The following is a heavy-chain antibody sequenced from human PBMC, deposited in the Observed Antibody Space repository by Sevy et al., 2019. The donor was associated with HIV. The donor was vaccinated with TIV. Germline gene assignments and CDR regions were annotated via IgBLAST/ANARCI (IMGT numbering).Heavy chain of an antibody. V-gene: IGHV3-33*01. CDR1: GFTFSSYG. CDR2: IWYDGSNK. D-gene: IGHD3-3*01. Sequence: GGSLRLSCAASGFTFSSYGMHWVRQAPGKGLEWVAVIWYDGSNKYYADSVKGRLTISRDNSKNTLYLQMNSLRAEDTAVYYCARDLDDFWSGLYWGQGTLVTVSS. CDR3: ARDLDDFWSGLY. J-gene: IGHJ4*02.